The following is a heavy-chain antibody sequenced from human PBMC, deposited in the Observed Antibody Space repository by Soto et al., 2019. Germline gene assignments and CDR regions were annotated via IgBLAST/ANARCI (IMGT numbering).Heavy chain of an antibody. CDR2: ISGTARRT. D-gene: IGHD3-9*01. J-gene: IGHJ4*02. Sequence: EVQLLESGGGLVLPGGSLRLSCAGSGFTPTTPPLSWVRQPPGKGLEWVTTISGTARRTYYVDSVKGRFFISRDNSKNTVTLQMNNVTLDDTAVYYCATSFRYFDNWGQGTRVTVSS. CDR1: GFTPTTPP. CDR3: ATSFRYFDN. V-gene: IGHV3-23*01.